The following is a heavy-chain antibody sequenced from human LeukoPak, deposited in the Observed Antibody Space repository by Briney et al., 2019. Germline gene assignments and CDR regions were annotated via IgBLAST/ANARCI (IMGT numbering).Heavy chain of an antibody. D-gene: IGHD3-10*01. V-gene: IGHV4-59*01. Sequence: SETLSLTCTVSGGSISSYYWSWIRQPPGKGLGWIGYIYYSGSTNYNPSLKSRVTISVDTSKNQFSLKLSSVTAADTAVYYCAREDYGSGSFDYWGQGTLVTVSS. CDR2: IYYSGST. CDR1: GGSISSYY. CDR3: AREDYGSGSFDY. J-gene: IGHJ4*02.